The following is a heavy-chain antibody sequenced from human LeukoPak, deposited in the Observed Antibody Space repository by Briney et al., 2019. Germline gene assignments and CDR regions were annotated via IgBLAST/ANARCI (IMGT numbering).Heavy chain of an antibody. V-gene: IGHV3-30*04. D-gene: IGHD3-10*01. CDR1: GFTFSSYA. CDR2: ISYDGSNK. J-gene: IGHJ4*02. Sequence: GGSLRLSCAASGFTFSSYAMHWVRQAPGKGLEWVAVISYDGSNKYYADSVKGRFTISRDNSKNTLYLQMNSLRAEDTAVYYCARGRRVLLWFGESYDFDYWGQGTLVTVSS. CDR3: ARGRRVLLWFGESYDFDY.